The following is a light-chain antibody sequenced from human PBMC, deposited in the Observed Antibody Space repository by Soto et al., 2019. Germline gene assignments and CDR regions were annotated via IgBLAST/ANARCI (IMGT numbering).Light chain of an antibody. CDR1: QGISSW. J-gene: IGKJ2*01. V-gene: IGKV1-5*01. CDR3: KQYNSNLHT. Sequence: DSVAIAFTATQGISSWSAWYQQKPGKAAKLLVYDASSSECGVPSRFSSSGSGAEFTLTISSLQPDDFVTDYCKQYNSNLHTFGQGTTLKIK. CDR2: DAS.